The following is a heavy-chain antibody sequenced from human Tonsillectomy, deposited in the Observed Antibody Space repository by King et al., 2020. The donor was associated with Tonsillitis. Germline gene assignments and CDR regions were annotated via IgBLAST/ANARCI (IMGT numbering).Heavy chain of an antibody. J-gene: IGHJ4*02. CDR3: AKEGGAPGVAPYYFDY. CDR1: RFTFSSYA. D-gene: IGHD3-3*01. V-gene: IGHV3-23*04. Sequence: VQLVESGGGLVQPGGSLRLSCAASRFTFSSYAMSWVRQAPGKGLEWVSGISRSGATTYYADSVKGRFTISRDNSKNTLYLQMDGLRAEDTAIYYCAKEGGAPGVAPYYFDYWGQGTLVTVSS. CDR2: ISRSGATT.